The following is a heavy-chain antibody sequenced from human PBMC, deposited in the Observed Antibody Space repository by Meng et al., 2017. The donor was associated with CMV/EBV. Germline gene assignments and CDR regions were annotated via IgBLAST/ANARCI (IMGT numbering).Heavy chain of an antibody. D-gene: IGHD6-6*01. CDR3: ATGQYSSSSRGDGYFDY. CDR2: IYSGGST. Sequence: GESLKISCAASGFTVSSNYMSWVRQAPGKGLEWVSVIYSGGSTYYADSVKGRFTISRDNSKNTLYLQMGSLRAEDMAVYYCATGQYSSSSRGDGYFDYWGQGTLVTVSS. V-gene: IGHV3-53*05. J-gene: IGHJ4*02. CDR1: GFTVSSNY.